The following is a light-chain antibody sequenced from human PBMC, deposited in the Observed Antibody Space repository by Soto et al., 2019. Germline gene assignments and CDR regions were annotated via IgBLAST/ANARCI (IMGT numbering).Light chain of an antibody. CDR2: GAS. CDR3: QQYGSSAPIT. V-gene: IGKV3-20*01. Sequence: PGERSTLSCRASQSFRGLLAWYQQKPGQAPRLLIYGASIRATGIPDRFSGSGSGTDFTLTISRLEPEDFALYFCQQYGSSAPITFGQGTRLEI. J-gene: IGKJ5*01. CDR1: QSFRGL.